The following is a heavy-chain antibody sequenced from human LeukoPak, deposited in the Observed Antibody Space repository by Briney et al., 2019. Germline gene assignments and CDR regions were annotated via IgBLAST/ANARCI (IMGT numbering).Heavy chain of an antibody. V-gene: IGHV1-46*01. Sequence: ASVKVSCKASGYTFTSNYIHWVRQAPGQGLEWMGMIYPRDGSTSYAQKFQGRVTVTRDTSMSTVHMELSGLRSEDTAVYYCARDREGFDYWGQGTLVTVSS. CDR1: GYTFTSNY. CDR3: ARDREGFDY. CDR2: IYPRDGST. J-gene: IGHJ4*02.